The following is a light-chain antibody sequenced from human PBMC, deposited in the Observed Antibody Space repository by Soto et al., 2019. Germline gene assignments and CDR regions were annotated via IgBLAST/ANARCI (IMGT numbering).Light chain of an antibody. CDR2: AAS. CDR1: QCISSY. V-gene: IGKV1-8*01. CDR3: QQYYSYPLT. J-gene: IGKJ4*01. Sequence: AIRMTQSPSSLSASTGDRFTITCRASQCISSYLAWYQQKPGKAPKLLIYAASTLQSGVPSRFSGSGSGTDFTLTISCLQSEDFATYYCQQYYSYPLTFGGGTKVDIK.